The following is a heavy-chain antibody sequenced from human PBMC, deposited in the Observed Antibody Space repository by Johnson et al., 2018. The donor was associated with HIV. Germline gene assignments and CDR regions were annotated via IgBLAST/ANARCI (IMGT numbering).Heavy chain of an antibody. CDR2: ISSRGSTI. D-gene: IGHD6-19*01. CDR1: GFTFSDYY. CDR3: ARDKVWQWLSSRDADAFDI. V-gene: IGHV3-11*04. J-gene: IGHJ3*02. Sequence: QVQLVESGGGVVQPGRSLRLSCAASGFTFSDYYMSWICQAPGKGLEWVSYISSRGSTIYYADSVKVRFTISRDNDKNSLYLHMNSLRAEDTALYYCARDKVWQWLSSRDADAFDIWGQGTMVSVSS.